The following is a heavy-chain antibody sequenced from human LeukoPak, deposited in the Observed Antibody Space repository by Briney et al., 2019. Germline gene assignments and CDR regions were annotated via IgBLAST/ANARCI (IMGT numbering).Heavy chain of an antibody. D-gene: IGHD1-26*01. CDR1: GGSISGHY. CDR2: IYTGGNT. Sequence: SETLSLTCTVSGGSISGHYWNWIRQPAGKGLEWIGRIYTGGNTNYNPSLESRVTMSVDTSKTQFSPNLASVTAADTAVYYCARGSGSNYYDYWGQGTLVTVSS. V-gene: IGHV4-4*07. J-gene: IGHJ4*02. CDR3: ARGSGSNYYDY.